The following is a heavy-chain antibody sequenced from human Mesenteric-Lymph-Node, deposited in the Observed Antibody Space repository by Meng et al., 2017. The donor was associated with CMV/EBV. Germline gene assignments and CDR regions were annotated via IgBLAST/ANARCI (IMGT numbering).Heavy chain of an antibody. Sequence: ASVKVSCKASGYTFTSYDINWVRQATGQGLEWMGWMNPNSGNTGYAQKFQGRVTITRNTSISTAYMELSSLRSEDTAVYYCARVVGPYYDFWSGYYRYYYYCYGMDVWGQGTTVTVSS. CDR2: MNPNSGNT. D-gene: IGHD3-3*01. CDR3: ARVVGPYYDFWSGYYRYYYYCYGMDV. V-gene: IGHV1-8*03. J-gene: IGHJ6*02. CDR1: GYTFTSYD.